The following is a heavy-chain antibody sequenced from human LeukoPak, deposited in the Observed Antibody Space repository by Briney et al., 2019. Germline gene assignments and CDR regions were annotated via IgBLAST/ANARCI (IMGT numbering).Heavy chain of an antibody. V-gene: IGHV1-2*02. CDR3: ARGNIYYDSSGNYGYFDY. J-gene: IGHJ4*02. CDR1: GYTFTDYF. D-gene: IGHD3-22*01. CDR2: INPNSGGT. Sequence: ASVKVSCKASGYTFTDYFIHWVRQAPGQGLEWMGWINPNSGGTNYAQKFQGRVTMTRDTSITTAYMELSRLRSDDTAVYYCARGNIYYDSSGNYGYFDYWGQGTLVTVSS.